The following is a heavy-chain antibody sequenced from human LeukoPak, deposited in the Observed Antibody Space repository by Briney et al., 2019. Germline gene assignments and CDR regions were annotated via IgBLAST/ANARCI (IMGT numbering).Heavy chain of an antibody. CDR3: ARVVGTDEGADY. CDR1: GFTFRNYW. D-gene: IGHD1-7*01. Sequence: GGSLRLSCAAPGFTFRNYWMNWVRQAPGKGLEWVANIKPDGSEKRYVDSVKGRFTISRDNAKNSLYLQMNSLRAEDTAVYYRARVVGTDEGADYWGQGTLVTVSS. CDR2: IKPDGSEK. V-gene: IGHV3-7*04. J-gene: IGHJ4*02.